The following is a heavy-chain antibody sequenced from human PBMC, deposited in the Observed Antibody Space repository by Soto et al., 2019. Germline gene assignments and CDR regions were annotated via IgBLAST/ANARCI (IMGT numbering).Heavy chain of an antibody. Sequence: GGSLRVSCTTSGFTFSDHYMDWVRQAPGKGLEWVGRIRSKANSYMTEYAASVRGRFAISRDDSKNSLYLQMNSLKTEDTAVYYCARDSFSSRGGHCYFYYWGQGALVTISS. CDR1: GFTFSDHY. CDR3: ARDSFSSRGGHCYFYY. CDR2: IRSKANSYMT. V-gene: IGHV3-72*01. J-gene: IGHJ4*02. D-gene: IGHD2-15*01.